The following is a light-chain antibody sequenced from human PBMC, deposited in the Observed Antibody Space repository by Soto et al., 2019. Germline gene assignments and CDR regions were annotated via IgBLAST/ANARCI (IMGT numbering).Light chain of an antibody. CDR1: QNVDNY. CDR2: DAS. V-gene: IGKV3-11*01. Sequence: EVVFRQSASALSLSPGGSATLSWRASQNVDNYLAWYQQKPGQAPRLLIYDASNRATGIPARFSGSGSGTAFTLTISSLQPEDFAVYYCQQYSNWPRTFGQGTKVDVK. J-gene: IGKJ1*01. CDR3: QQYSNWPRT.